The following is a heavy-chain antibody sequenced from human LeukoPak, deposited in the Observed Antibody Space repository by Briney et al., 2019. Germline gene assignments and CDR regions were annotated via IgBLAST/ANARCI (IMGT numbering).Heavy chain of an antibody. CDR3: ARDPTTVTKGFDI. CDR2: ISYIGIT. D-gene: IGHD4-11*01. J-gene: IGHJ3*02. Sequence: PSETLSLTCTISGDSISTHYWTWIRQPPGKGLEWIGYISYIGITNYNPSLKSRVTISIDTSKNQFSLRLRSVTAADTALYHCARDPTTVTKGFDIWGQGTVVTVSS. CDR1: GDSISTHY. V-gene: IGHV4-59*11.